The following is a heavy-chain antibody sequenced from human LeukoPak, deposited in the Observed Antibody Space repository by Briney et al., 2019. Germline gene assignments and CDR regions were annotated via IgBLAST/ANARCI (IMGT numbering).Heavy chain of an antibody. D-gene: IGHD2-15*01. CDR1: GFTFSNYW. V-gene: IGHV3-23*01. Sequence: PGGSLRLSCAASGFTFSNYWMTWVRQAPGKGLEWVSAISGSGASTYYADSVKGRFTISRDNSKNTLYLQMNSLRAEDTAVYYCARDHKNVVVVAATGGNWFDPWGQGTLVTVSS. CDR3: ARDHKNVVVVAATGGNWFDP. J-gene: IGHJ5*02. CDR2: ISGSGAST.